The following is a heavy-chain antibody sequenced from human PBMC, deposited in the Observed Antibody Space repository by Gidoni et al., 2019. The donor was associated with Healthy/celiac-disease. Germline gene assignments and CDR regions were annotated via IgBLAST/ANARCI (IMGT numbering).Heavy chain of an antibody. CDR3: AKDYNWNDGAFDI. J-gene: IGHJ3*02. CDR2: ISGSGGST. V-gene: IGHV3-23*01. D-gene: IGHD1-1*01. CDR1: GFTFSSYA. Sequence: EVQLLVSGGGLVQPGGFVRPPCAASGFTFSSYAMGWVRQAPGKGLEWVSAISGSGGSTYYADSVKGRFTISRDNSKNTLYLQMNSLRAEDTAVYYCAKDYNWNDGAFDIWGQGTMVTVSS.